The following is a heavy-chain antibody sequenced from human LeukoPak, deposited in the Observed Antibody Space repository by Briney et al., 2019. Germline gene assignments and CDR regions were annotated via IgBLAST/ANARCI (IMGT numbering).Heavy chain of an antibody. CDR2: IYSGGST. CDR1: GFSISNYY. V-gene: IGHV4-4*07. Sequence: TSETLTLTCTVSGFSISNYYWSWIRQPAGKGLEWIWRIYSGGSTNYKPSLKSGVTISGDTSKNTLSLKLNSVSAAHTAVYYCSRDVRERGYAISIAYWGQGTLVTVSS. D-gene: IGHD2-8*01. J-gene: IGHJ4*02. CDR3: SRDVRERGYAISIAY.